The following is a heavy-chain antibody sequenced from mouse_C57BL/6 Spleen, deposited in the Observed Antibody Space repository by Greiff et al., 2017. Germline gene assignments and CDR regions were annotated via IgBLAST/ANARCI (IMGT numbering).Heavy chain of an antibody. J-gene: IGHJ1*03. CDR3: ARGEYYGRGYFDV. V-gene: IGHV1-9*01. D-gene: IGHD1-1*01. Sequence: QVQLQQSGAELMKPGASVKLSCKATGYTFTGYWIEWVKQRPGHGLEWIGEIVPGSGSTNYNEKFKGKATFTADKASNTAYMQLSSLTTEDSAIYYCARGEYYGRGYFDVWGTGTTVTVSS. CDR1: GYTFTGYW. CDR2: IVPGSGST.